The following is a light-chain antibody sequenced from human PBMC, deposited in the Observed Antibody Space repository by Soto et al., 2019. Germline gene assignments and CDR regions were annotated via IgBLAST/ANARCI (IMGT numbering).Light chain of an antibody. Sequence: ALTPASSGSGSPGQSVTLSCTGTSSDVGGYNYVSWYQQHPGKAPKLMIYDVSNRPSGVSNRFSGSKSGNTASLTISGLQAEDEADYYCSSYTSSSTPYVFGTGTKVTVL. CDR1: SSDVGGYNY. CDR3: SSYTSSSTPYV. V-gene: IGLV2-14*01. J-gene: IGLJ1*01. CDR2: DVS.